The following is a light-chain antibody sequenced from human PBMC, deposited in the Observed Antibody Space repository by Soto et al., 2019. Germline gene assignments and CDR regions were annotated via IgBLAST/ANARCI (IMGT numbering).Light chain of an antibody. Sequence: DIQLTQSPSFLSASEGDRVTITCRASQAIQVFLAWYQHKPGKAPRLLIDSASTLQSGVPSRFSGRRSGTEFTLTISSLQPEDIATDYCQKFNNYPLAFGPGTKVDIE. V-gene: IGKV1-9*01. J-gene: IGKJ3*01. CDR3: QKFNNYPLA. CDR2: SAS. CDR1: QAIQVF.